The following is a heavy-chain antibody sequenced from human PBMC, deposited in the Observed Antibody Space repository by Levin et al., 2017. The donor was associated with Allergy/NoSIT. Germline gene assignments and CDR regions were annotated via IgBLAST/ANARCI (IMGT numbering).Heavy chain of an antibody. J-gene: IGHJ6*03. CDR2: IWYDGSNK. Sequence: PGGSLRLSCAASGFTFNTYGMHWVRQAPGKGLEWVTLIWYDGSNKYYADSVKGRFTISRDNSKRVLYLQMNSLRAEDTGVYFCARAGMAEVRGVLGRTVPENDSPYYYYMDVWGKGTTVTVSS. CDR3: ARAGMAEVRGVLGRTVPENDSPYYYYMDV. V-gene: IGHV3-33*01. CDR1: GFTFNTYG. D-gene: IGHD3-10*01.